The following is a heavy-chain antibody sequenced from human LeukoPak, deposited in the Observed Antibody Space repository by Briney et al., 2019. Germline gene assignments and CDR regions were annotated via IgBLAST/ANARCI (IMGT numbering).Heavy chain of an antibody. Sequence: GESLKISCEGSGYSFTRYWIGWVRQMPGKGLEWLGIIYPGDSNTRYSPSFQGQVTISADKSISTAFLQWRSLKASDTAIYYCARHFGNTPYYYYMDVWGKGTTVTVSS. V-gene: IGHV5-51*01. D-gene: IGHD3-3*01. CDR1: GYSFTRYW. CDR3: ARHFGNTPYYYYMDV. CDR2: IYPGDSNT. J-gene: IGHJ6*03.